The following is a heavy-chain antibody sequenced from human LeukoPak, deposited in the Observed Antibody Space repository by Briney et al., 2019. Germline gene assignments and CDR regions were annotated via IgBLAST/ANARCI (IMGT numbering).Heavy chain of an antibody. J-gene: IGHJ4*02. CDR2: ISGSGGST. Sequence: GGSLRLSCAASGFTFSTYAMSWVRQAPGKGLEWVSAISGSGGSTYYADPVKGRFTISRDNSKNTLYLQMNSLRAEDTAVYYCAKTMIVVVTFDYWGQGTLVTVSS. CDR1: GFTFSTYA. V-gene: IGHV3-23*01. D-gene: IGHD3-22*01. CDR3: AKTMIVVVTFDY.